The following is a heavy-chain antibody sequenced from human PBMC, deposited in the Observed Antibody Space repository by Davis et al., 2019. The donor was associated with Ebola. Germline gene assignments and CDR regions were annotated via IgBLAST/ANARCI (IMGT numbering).Heavy chain of an antibody. D-gene: IGHD3-22*01. CDR2: ISGSGGST. J-gene: IGHJ6*02. Sequence: GESLKISCAASGFTFSSYAMSWVRQAPGKGPEWVSAISGSGGSTDHADSVKGRFTISRDNSKNTLYTQMNSLRAEDTAVYYCAKPSSQVAGTMTYYGMDVWGQGTTVTVSS. CDR1: GFTFSSYA. V-gene: IGHV3-23*01. CDR3: AKPSSQVAGTMTYYGMDV.